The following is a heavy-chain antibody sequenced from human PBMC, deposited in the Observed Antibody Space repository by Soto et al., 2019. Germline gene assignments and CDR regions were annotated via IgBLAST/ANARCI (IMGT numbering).Heavy chain of an antibody. CDR2: ISAHNGNT. CDR3: ARGRYGAY. J-gene: IGHJ4*02. Sequence: QVHLVQSGAEVKKPGASVKVSCKGSGYIFTTYGITWVRQTPGQGLEWMGWISAHNGNTNYAQKLQGRVTVTRDTSTSTAYMELRTLRSDDTAVYYCARGRYGAYWGQGALVTVSS. V-gene: IGHV1-18*01. D-gene: IGHD3-10*01. CDR1: GYIFTTYG.